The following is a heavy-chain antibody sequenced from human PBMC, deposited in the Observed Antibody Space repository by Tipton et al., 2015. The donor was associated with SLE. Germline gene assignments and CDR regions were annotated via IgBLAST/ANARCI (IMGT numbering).Heavy chain of an antibody. J-gene: IGHJ4*02. CDR3: ARSSLIAVSGGFDY. CDR1: GGSISSSTYY. Sequence: TLSLTCTVSGGSISSSTYYWGWIRQPPGKGLEWIGSIYYSGSTYYNPSLKSRVTISVDTSKNQFSLKLSSVTAADTAVYYCARSSLIAVSGGFDYWGQGTLVTVSS. V-gene: IGHV4-39*01. CDR2: IYYSGST. D-gene: IGHD6-19*01.